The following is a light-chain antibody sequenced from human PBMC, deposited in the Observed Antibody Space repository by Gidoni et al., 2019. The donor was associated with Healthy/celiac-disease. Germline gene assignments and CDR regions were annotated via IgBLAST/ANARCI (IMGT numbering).Light chain of an antibody. Sequence: DIQMTQSPSTLSASVGDRVTITCRASQSISSWLAWYQQKPGKAPKLLIYKASSLESGVPSRFSGRGSGTEFTLTISSLQPDDFATYYCQQYNSYSPTFGPGTKVDIK. CDR3: QQYNSYSPT. V-gene: IGKV1-5*03. J-gene: IGKJ3*01. CDR1: QSISSW. CDR2: KAS.